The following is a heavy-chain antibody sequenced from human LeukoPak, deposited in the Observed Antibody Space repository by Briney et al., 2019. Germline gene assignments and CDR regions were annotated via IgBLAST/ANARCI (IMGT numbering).Heavy chain of an antibody. CDR1: GGSISSSSYY. CDR2: IYYSGST. J-gene: IGHJ5*02. V-gene: IGHV4-39*07. Sequence: ASETLSLTCTVSGGSISSSSYYWGWIRQPPGKGLEWIGSIYYSGSTYYNPSLKSRVTISVDTSKNQFSLKLSSVTAADTAVYYCARDQGNNWFDPWGQGTLVTVSS. CDR3: ARDQGNNWFDP. D-gene: IGHD3-10*01.